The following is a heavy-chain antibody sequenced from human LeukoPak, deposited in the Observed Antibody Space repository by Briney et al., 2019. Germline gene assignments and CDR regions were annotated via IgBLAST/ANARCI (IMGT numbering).Heavy chain of an antibody. J-gene: IGHJ3*02. CDR3: ARNQLAAAGPRYLYSSGDWAPEYAFDI. D-gene: IGHD6-13*01. Sequence: SQTLSLTCAISGDSVSSNSAAWNWIRQSPSRGLEWLGRTYYRSKWYNDYAVSVKSRITINPDTSKNQFSLQLNSVTPEDTAVYYCARNQLAAAGPRYLYSSGDWAPEYAFDIWGQGTMVTVSS. V-gene: IGHV6-1*01. CDR1: GDSVSSNSAA. CDR2: TYYRSKWYN.